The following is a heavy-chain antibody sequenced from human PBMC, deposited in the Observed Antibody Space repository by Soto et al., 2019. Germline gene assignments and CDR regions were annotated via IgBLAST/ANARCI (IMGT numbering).Heavy chain of an antibody. J-gene: IGHJ4*02. V-gene: IGHV3-30*18. Sequence: QVQLVESGGGVVQPGRSLRLSCAASGFTFNSFGMHWVRQALGKGLEWVARVSFDGTNKYYADSVKGRFTISRDNSKNTLYLQMNTLRAEDTAVYYCAKLPNCGGDCYFDYWGQGTLVTVSS. CDR1: GFTFNSFG. D-gene: IGHD2-21*02. CDR2: VSFDGTNK. CDR3: AKLPNCGGDCYFDY.